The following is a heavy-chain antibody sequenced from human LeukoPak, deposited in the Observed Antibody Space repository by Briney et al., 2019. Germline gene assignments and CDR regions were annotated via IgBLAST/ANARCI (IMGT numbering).Heavy chain of an antibody. CDR2: INPNSGGT. V-gene: IGHV1-2*02. CDR3: AKDRVDGSGSQFDS. CDR1: GYTFTGYY. J-gene: IGHJ4*02. Sequence: ASVKVSCKASGYTFTGYYMHWVRQAPGQGLEWMGWINPNSGGTNYAQKFQGRVTMTRDTSISTAYMELSRLRADDTAVYYCAKDRVDGSGSQFDSWGQGSLVIVSS. D-gene: IGHD3-10*01.